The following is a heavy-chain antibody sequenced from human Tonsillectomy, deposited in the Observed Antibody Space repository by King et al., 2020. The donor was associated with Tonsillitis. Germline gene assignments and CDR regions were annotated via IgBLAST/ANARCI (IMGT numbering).Heavy chain of an antibody. V-gene: IGHV4-39*01. D-gene: IGHD2-15*01. CDR1: GGSISSSSYY. J-gene: IGHJ2*01. Sequence: QLQESGPGLVKPSETLSLTCTVSGGSISSSSYYWGWIRQPPGKGLEWIGSIYYSGSTYYNPSLKSRVTISVDTSKNQFSLKLGSVTAADTAVYYCASTNCSGGSCKWYFDLWGRGTLVTVSS. CDR2: IYYSGST. CDR3: ASTNCSGGSCKWYFDL.